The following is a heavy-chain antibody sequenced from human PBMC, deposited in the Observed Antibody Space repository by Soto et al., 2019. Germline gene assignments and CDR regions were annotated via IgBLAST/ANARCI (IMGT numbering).Heavy chain of an antibody. V-gene: IGHV4-4*01. Sequence: SETLSLTCAVSGGSIITSNWWSLVRHPPGKGLEWIGEVYRTGSTNYNPSLESRVTVSIDKSKNQFSLKLTSVTAADTAVYCCARARATIAAAAIFDCWGQGTLVTVSS. J-gene: IGHJ4*02. D-gene: IGHD6-13*01. CDR1: GGSIITSNW. CDR3: ARARATIAAAAIFDC. CDR2: VYRTGST.